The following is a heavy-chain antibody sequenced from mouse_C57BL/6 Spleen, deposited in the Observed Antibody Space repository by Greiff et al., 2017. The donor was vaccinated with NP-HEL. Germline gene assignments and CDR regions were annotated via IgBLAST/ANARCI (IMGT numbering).Heavy chain of an antibody. CDR3: TEGWFDY. J-gene: IGHJ2*01. CDR2: IDPETGGT. Sequence: VQLQESGAELVRPGASVTLSCKASGYTFTDYEMHWVKQTPVHGLEWIGAIDPETGGTAYNQKFKGKAILTADKSSSTAYMELRSLTSEDSAVYYCTEGWFDYWGQGTTLTVSS. D-gene: IGHD3-3*01. CDR1: GYTFTDYE. V-gene: IGHV1-15*01.